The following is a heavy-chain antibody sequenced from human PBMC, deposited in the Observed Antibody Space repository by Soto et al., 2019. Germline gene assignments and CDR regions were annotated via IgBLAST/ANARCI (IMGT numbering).Heavy chain of an antibody. D-gene: IGHD6-13*01. CDR2: IIPIFGTA. Sequence: QVQLVQSGAEVKKPGSSVKVSCKASGGTFSSYAISWVRQASGQGLEWMGGIIPIFGTANYAQKFQGRVTITADKSTSTAYMELSSLRAEDTAVYYCARASGWGSSSWYSFGYWGQGTLVTVSS. CDR3: ARASGWGSSSWYSFGY. CDR1: GGTFSSYA. J-gene: IGHJ4*02. V-gene: IGHV1-69*06.